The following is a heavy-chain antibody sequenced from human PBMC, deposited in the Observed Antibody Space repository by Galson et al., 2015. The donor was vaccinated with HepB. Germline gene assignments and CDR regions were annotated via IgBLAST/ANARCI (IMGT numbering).Heavy chain of an antibody. D-gene: IGHD1-26*01. CDR3: ARSLDGGGSYFGEGQDAFDI. J-gene: IGHJ3*02. Sequence: SLRLSCAASGFTFSDYYMSWLRQAPGKGLEWVSYISSSSSYTNYADSVKGRFTISRDNAKNSLYLQMNSLRAEDTAVYYCARSLDGGGSYFGEGQDAFDIWSQGTMVTVSS. CDR2: ISSSSSYT. CDR1: GFTFSDYY. V-gene: IGHV3-11*03.